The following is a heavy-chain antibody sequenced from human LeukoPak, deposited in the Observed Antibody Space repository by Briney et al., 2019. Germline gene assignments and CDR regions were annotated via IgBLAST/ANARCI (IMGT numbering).Heavy chain of an antibody. CDR2: IYYSGST. J-gene: IGHJ5*02. CDR3: ARVTHNWFDP. CDR1: GGSISSYY. Sequence: SSETLSLTCTVSGGSISSYYWSWIRQPPGKGLEWIGYIYYSGSTNYNPSLKSRVTISVDTSKNQFSLKLSSVTAADTAVYYCARVTHNWFDPWGQGTLVTVSS. V-gene: IGHV4-59*01.